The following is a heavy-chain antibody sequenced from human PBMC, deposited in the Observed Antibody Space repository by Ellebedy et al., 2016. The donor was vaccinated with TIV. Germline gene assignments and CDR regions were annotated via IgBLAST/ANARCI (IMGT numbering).Heavy chain of an antibody. CDR2: IKSKRDGTTT. V-gene: IGHV3-15*07. D-gene: IGHD3-3*01. Sequence: GESLKISCAASGFTFGRAWMNWVRQTPGKGLEWVGSIKSKRDGTTTEYAAPGNGRFTISTDDSDNMLSLQMNSLKTEDTAVYYCTTGFSTAWHDHCWGQGTLVTVSS. CDR3: TTGFSTAWHDHC. J-gene: IGHJ4*02. CDR1: GFTFGRAW.